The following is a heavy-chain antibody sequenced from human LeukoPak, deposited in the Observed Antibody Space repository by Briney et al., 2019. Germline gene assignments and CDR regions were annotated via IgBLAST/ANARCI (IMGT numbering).Heavy chain of an antibody. CDR1: GFTFSSYS. CDR2: ISSSSSYI. D-gene: IGHD6-19*01. CDR3: ARDLQYSSGWCPEGY. J-gene: IGHJ4*02. V-gene: IGHV3-21*01. Sequence: GGSLRLSCAASGFTFSSYSMNWVRQAPGKGLEWVSSISSSSSYIYYADSVKGRFTISRDNAKNSLYLQMNSLRAEDTAVYYCARDLQYSSGWCPEGYWGQGTLVTVSS.